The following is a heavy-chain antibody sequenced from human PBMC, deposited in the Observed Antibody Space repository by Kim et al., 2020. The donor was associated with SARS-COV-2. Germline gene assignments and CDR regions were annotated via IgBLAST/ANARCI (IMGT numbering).Heavy chain of an antibody. CDR1: GGSISSYY. J-gene: IGHJ6*02. D-gene: IGHD2-8*02. CDR3: AGWWVGNYYYYGMDV. Sequence: SETLSLTCTVSGGSISSYYWSWIRQPPGKGLEWIGYIYYSGSTNYNPSLKSRVTISVDTSKNQFSLKLSSVTAADTAVYYCAGWWVGNYYYYGMDVWGQGTTVTVSS. V-gene: IGHV4-59*13. CDR2: IYYSGST.